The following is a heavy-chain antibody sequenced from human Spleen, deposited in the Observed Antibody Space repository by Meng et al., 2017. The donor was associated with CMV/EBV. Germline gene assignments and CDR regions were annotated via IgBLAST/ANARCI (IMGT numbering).Heavy chain of an antibody. J-gene: IGHJ5*02. CDR2: INPNSGGT. D-gene: IGHD2-15*01. V-gene: IGHV1-2*02. Sequence: VSCKASGYTVTGYYMHWVRQAPGQGLEWMGWINPNSGGTNYAQKSQGRVTMTRDTSISTAYMELSSLRSDDTAVYYCARWWGSWFDPWGQGTLVTVSS. CDR1: GYTVTGYY. CDR3: ARWWGSWFDP.